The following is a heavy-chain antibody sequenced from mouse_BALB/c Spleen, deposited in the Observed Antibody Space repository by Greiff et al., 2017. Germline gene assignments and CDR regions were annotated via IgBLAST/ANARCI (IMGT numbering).Heavy chain of an antibody. CDR3: ASPYYGYPFAY. CDR2: IDPANGNT. J-gene: IGHJ3*01. D-gene: IGHD1-2*01. CDR1: GFNIKDTY. Sequence: DVKLQESGAELVKPGASVKLSCTASGFNIKDTYMHWVKQRPEQGLEWIGRIDPANGNTKYDPKFQGKATITADTSSNTAYLQLSSLTSEDTAVYYCASPYYGYPFAYWGQGTLVTVSA. V-gene: IGHV14-3*02.